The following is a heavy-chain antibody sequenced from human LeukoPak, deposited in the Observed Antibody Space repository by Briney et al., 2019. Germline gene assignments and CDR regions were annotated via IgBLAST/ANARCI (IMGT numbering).Heavy chain of an antibody. D-gene: IGHD4-17*01. J-gene: IGHJ5*01. CDR1: GFTFSSYA. CDR3: ANPPTVTKIRFHS. Sequence: GGSLRLSCAASGFTFSSYAMSCVRQAPGKGLEWVSDINGSGGSTYYADSVKGRFTISRDKLKNTLYLQMNSLGAEDTAVYYCANPPTVTKIRFHSWGQGTLVTVSS. V-gene: IGHV3-23*01. CDR2: INGSGGST.